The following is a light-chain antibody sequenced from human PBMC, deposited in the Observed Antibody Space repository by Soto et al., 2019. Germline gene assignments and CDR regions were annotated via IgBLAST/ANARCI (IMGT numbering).Light chain of an antibody. CDR2: DAF. CDR1: QSISNS. Sequence: EIVVSQSPATLSLSHGERATLSCRASQSISNSLAWYQQKPGQAPRLIINDAFNRATGIPARFSGSGSGTDFTLTISGLEPEDFAVYYCQQYNNWPTWTFGQGTKVDIK. CDR3: QQYNNWPTWT. J-gene: IGKJ1*01. V-gene: IGKV3-11*01.